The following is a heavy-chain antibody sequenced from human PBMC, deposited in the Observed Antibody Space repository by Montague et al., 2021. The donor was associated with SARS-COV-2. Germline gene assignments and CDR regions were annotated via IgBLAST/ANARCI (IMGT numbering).Heavy chain of an antibody. V-gene: IGHV3-7*01. Sequence: RLSCAASGFTFSNYWMSWVRQAPGKGLEWVANIKEDGGQKYYVDSVKGRFTISRDNAKNSLYLQMNSLRAEDTAVYYCARDPNCGSTSCYYHYWGQGTLVTVSS. CDR3: ARDPNCGSTSCYYHY. J-gene: IGHJ4*02. CDR1: GFTFSNYW. CDR2: IKEDGGQK. D-gene: IGHD2-2*01.